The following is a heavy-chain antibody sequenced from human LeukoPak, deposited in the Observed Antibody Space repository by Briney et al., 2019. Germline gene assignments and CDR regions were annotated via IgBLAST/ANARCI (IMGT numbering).Heavy chain of an antibody. CDR1: GYTFTNYW. Sequence: GESLKISCQDSGYTFTNYWIAWVRQMPGKGLEWMGIINPDDSDIRYSPSFQGQVTISADKSINTACLHWSSLKASDTAMYYCARHPPPPYNRNYGAFDIWGQGTMVTVSS. J-gene: IGHJ3*02. D-gene: IGHD1-7*01. V-gene: IGHV5-51*01. CDR2: INPDDSDI. CDR3: ARHPPPPYNRNYGAFDI.